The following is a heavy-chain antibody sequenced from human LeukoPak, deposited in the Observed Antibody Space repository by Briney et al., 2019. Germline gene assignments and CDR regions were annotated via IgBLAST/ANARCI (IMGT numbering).Heavy chain of an antibody. D-gene: IGHD2-15*01. J-gene: IGHJ4*02. Sequence: GGSLRLSCAASGFTFTTYAMSWVRQAPGMGLEWVSGISTSGGTTYYADSVKGRFTISRDNSKNTLFLQMNSLRAEDTAVYYCAHLEYCSGGSCSSPDYWGQGTLVTVSS. CDR1: GFTFTTYA. CDR3: AHLEYCSGGSCSSPDY. V-gene: IGHV3-23*01. CDR2: ISTSGGTT.